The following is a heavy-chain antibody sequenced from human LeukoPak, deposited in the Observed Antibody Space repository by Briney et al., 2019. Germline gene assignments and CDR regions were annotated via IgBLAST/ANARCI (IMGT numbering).Heavy chain of an antibody. CDR2: INPSGGST. CDR1: GYTFTSYY. D-gene: IGHD6-19*01. Sequence: ASVTVSCTASGYTFTSYYMHWVRQAPGQGLEWMGIINPSGGSTSCAQKFQGRVTMTRDTSTSTVYMELSSLRSEDTAVYYCARDTEEQWLVPWGIYYYYGMDVWGQGTTVTVSS. CDR3: ARDTEEQWLVPWGIYYYYGMDV. V-gene: IGHV1-46*01. J-gene: IGHJ6*02.